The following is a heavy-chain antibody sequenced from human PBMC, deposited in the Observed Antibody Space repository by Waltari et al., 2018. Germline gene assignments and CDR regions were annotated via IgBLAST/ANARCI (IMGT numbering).Heavy chain of an antibody. D-gene: IGHD1-1*01. CDR3: ARGGNWNLNLYYFDY. CDR2: IIPIFGTA. Sequence: QVQRVQSGAEVKKPGSSVKVSCKASGGTFSSYAISWVRQAPGQGLEWMGGIIPIFGTANYAQKLQGRVTITADEATSTAYMELSSLRSEDTAVYYCARGGNWNLNLYYFDYWGQGTLVTVSS. CDR1: GGTFSSYA. V-gene: IGHV1-69*13. J-gene: IGHJ4*02.